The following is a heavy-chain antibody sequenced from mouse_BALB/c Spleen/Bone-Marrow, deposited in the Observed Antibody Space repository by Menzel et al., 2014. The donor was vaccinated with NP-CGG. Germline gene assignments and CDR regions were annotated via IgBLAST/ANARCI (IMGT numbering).Heavy chain of an antibody. V-gene: IGHV1S22*01. CDR3: TNHYFDY. CDR1: GYTFTRYW. CDR2: ISPGSGST. Sequence: LQQSGSELVRPGASVKLSCKASGYTFTRYWMPWVKPRPGQGLEWIGNISPGSGSTPYDETFKSKATLTVDTSSSTAYMQLSSLTSEDSAVYYCTNHYFDYWGRGTTLTVSS. J-gene: IGHJ2*01.